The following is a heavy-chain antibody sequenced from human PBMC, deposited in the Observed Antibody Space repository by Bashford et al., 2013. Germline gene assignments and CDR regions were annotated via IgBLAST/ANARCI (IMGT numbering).Heavy chain of an antibody. D-gene: IGHD3-22*01. J-gene: IGHJ6*02. V-gene: IGHV1-2*02. Sequence: ASVKVSCKASGYSFTGYYIHWVRQAPGHGLEWMGWINPSSGGTNYAQKFQGRVTMTRDTSISTAYMELSRLESDDTAVYYCARDPEGYYDSSGIPPGGMDVWGQGTTVTVSS. CDR3: ARDPEGYYDSSGIPPGGMDV. CDR2: INPSSGGT. CDR1: GYSFTGYY.